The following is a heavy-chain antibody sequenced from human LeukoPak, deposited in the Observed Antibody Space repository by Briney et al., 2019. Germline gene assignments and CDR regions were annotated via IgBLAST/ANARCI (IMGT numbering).Heavy chain of an antibody. CDR3: AAAAYYDSSGYYYSRWGFDY. CDR2: IVVGSGNT. J-gene: IGHJ4*02. D-gene: IGHD3-22*01. CDR1: GFTFTSSA. V-gene: IGHV1-58*02. Sequence: TSVKVSCKASGFTFTSSAMQWVRQARGQRLERIGWIVVGSGNTNYAQKFQERVTITRDMSTSTAYMELSSLRSEDTAVYYCAAAAYYDSSGYYYSRWGFDYWGQGTLVTVSS.